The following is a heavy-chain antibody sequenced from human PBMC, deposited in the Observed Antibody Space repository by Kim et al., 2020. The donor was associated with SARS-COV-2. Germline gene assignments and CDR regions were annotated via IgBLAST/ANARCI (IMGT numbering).Heavy chain of an antibody. Sequence: ASVKVSCKASGYTFTSYAMNWVRQAPGQGLEWMGWINTNTGNPTYAQGFTGRFVFSLDTSVSTAYLQISSLKAEDTAVYYCAREGWITMVRGVIKGFDNWFDPWGQGTLVTVSS. V-gene: IGHV7-4-1*02. J-gene: IGHJ5*02. D-gene: IGHD3-10*01. CDR2: INTNTGNP. CDR3: AREGWITMVRGVIKGFDNWFDP. CDR1: GYTFTSYA.